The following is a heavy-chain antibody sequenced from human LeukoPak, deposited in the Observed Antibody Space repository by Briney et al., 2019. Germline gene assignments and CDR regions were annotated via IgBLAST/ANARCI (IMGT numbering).Heavy chain of an antibody. CDR3: ARVFRGDLGYYFDY. D-gene: IGHD2-21*02. V-gene: IGHV4-39*07. CDR2: IYYSGST. CDR1: GGSISSSSYY. Sequence: PSETLSFTCTVSGGSISSSSYYWGWIRQPPGKGLEWIGSIYYSGSTYYNPSLKSRVTISVDTSKNQFSLKLSSVTAADTAVYYCARVFRGDLGYYFDYWGQGTLVTVSS. J-gene: IGHJ4*02.